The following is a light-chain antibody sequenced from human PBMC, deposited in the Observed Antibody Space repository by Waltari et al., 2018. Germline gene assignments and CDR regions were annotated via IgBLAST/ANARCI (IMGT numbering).Light chain of an antibody. V-gene: IGKV3-20*01. CDR2: GAA. J-gene: IGKJ1*01. Sequence: EIVLTQSPGTLSLSPGERATLSCRASQSVSSSYLAWYQQKPGQAPRVLIHGAAKRATVIPDRFGGSGSGTDFTLTISRREPEDFAVYYCQQYGSSPWTFGQGTKVEIK. CDR3: QQYGSSPWT. CDR1: QSVSSSY.